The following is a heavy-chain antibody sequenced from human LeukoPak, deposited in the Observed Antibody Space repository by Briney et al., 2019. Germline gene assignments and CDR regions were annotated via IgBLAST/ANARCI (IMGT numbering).Heavy chain of an antibody. V-gene: IGHV3-23*01. CDR1: GFTLSSYA. Sequence: GGSLRLSCAASGFTLSSYAMSWVRQAPGKGLEWVSAISVSGNTYHADSVKGRFTISRDSSKNTLYLQMNRLRAEDTAVYYCARGPAGSLDDYWGQGTLVTVSS. CDR2: ISVSGNT. J-gene: IGHJ4*02. CDR3: ARGPAGSLDDY. D-gene: IGHD3-10*01.